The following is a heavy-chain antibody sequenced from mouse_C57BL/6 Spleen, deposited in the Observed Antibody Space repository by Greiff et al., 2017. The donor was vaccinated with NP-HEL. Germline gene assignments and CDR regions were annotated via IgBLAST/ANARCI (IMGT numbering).Heavy chain of an antibody. Sequence: EVQLQQSGPELVKPGDSVKISCKASGYTFTDYYMNWVKQSHGKSLEWIGDINPNNGGTSYNQKFKGKATLNVDKSSSTAYMELRSRTSEDSAVYDCARALWLRRKDYAMDYWGQGTAVTVSS. CDR2: INPNNGGT. V-gene: IGHV1-26*01. CDR1: GYTFTDYY. J-gene: IGHJ4*01. CDR3: ARALWLRRKDYAMDY. D-gene: IGHD2-2*01.